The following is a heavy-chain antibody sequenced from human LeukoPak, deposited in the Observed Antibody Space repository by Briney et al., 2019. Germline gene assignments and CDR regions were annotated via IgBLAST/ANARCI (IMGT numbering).Heavy chain of an antibody. CDR1: GGTFGSYA. V-gene: IGHV1-69*13. J-gene: IGHJ6*02. CDR3: ARAPAGRYCSSTSCYSRGYYYYGMDV. Sequence: SVKVSCKASGGTFGSYAISWVRQAPGQGLEWMGGIIPIFGTANYAQKFQGRVTITADESTSTAYMELSSLRSEDTAVYYCARAPAGRYCSSTSCYSRGYYYYGMDVWGQGTTVTVSS. CDR2: IIPIFGTA. D-gene: IGHD2-2*02.